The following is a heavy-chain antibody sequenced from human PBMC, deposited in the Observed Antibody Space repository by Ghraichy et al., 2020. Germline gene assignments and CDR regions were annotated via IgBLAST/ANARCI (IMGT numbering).Heavy chain of an antibody. CDR1: GFTFSSYG. CDR3: ARDLPSGSGGELVDY. Sequence: GGSLRLSCAASGFTFSSYGMHWVRQAPGKGLEWVAVIWYDGSNKYYADSVKGRFTISRDNSKNTLYLQMNSLRAEDTALYYCARDLPSGSGGELVDYWGQGTLVTVSS. CDR2: IWYDGSNK. J-gene: IGHJ4*02. D-gene: IGHD1-26*01. V-gene: IGHV3-33*01.